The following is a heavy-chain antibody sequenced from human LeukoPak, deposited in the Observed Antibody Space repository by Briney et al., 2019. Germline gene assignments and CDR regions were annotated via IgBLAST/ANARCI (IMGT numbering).Heavy chain of an antibody. Sequence: SETLSLTCTVSGGSISSYYWSWIRQPPGKGLEWIGYIYYSGSTNYNPSLKSRVTISVDTSKNQFSLKLSSVTAADTAVYCCAREVAAAGHFDYWGQGTLVTVSS. J-gene: IGHJ4*02. CDR1: GGSISSYY. CDR3: AREVAAAGHFDY. V-gene: IGHV4-59*01. CDR2: IYYSGST. D-gene: IGHD6-13*01.